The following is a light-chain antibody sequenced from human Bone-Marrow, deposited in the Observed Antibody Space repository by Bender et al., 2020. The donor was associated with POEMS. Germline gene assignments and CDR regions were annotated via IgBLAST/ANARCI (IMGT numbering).Light chain of an antibody. Sequence: SYDLTQPPSVSMSPGQTASITCSGNKLEDRYVHWYQQKAGQSPVLVIYQDTKRPSGIPERISGSNSGNAATLTISGAQAMDEADYFWQACDRSTVIFGGGTKLAVL. CDR2: QDT. CDR1: KLEDRY. CDR3: QACDRSTVI. V-gene: IGLV3-1*01. J-gene: IGLJ2*01.